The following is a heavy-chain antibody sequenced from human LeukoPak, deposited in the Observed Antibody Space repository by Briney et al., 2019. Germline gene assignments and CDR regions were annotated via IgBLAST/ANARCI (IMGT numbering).Heavy chain of an antibody. Sequence: ASVKVSCKASGYTFTAYYMHWVRQAPGQGLEWMGWISPNSGGTKYAQKFQGRVTMTSDTSISTAYMELSRLTSDDTAVYYCARELGTSSNNFDHWGQGILVTVSS. V-gene: IGHV1-2*02. CDR3: ARELGTSSNNFDH. CDR1: GYTFTAYY. D-gene: IGHD7-27*01. CDR2: ISPNSGGT. J-gene: IGHJ4*01.